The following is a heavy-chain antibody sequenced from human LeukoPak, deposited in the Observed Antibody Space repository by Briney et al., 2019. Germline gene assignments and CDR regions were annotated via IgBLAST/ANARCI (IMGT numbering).Heavy chain of an antibody. CDR3: AKGDRSGRLIGPDAFDI. CDR1: GFTFDDYA. D-gene: IGHD1-26*01. CDR2: ISWNSGSI. J-gene: IGHJ3*02. V-gene: IGHV3-9*01. Sequence: PGGSLRLSCAASGFTFDDYAMHWVRQAPGKGLEWVSGISWNSGSIGYADSVKGRFTISRDNAKNSLYLQMNSLRAEDTALYYCAKGDRSGRLIGPDAFDIWGQGTMVTVSS.